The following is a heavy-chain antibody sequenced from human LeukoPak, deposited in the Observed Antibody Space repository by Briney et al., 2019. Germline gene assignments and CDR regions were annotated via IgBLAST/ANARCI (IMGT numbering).Heavy chain of an antibody. V-gene: IGHV3-23*01. J-gene: IGHJ4*02. CDR1: GFTFNSNA. CDR2: ISGSGGST. Sequence: SGRSLRLSCAASGFTFNSNAMSWVRQAPGKGLEWVSSISGSGGSTYYADSVKGRFTISRDNSKNTLSLQMNSLRAEDTAVFYCAKEGRYHFDYWGQGTLVTVSS. D-gene: IGHD1-26*01. CDR3: AKEGRYHFDY.